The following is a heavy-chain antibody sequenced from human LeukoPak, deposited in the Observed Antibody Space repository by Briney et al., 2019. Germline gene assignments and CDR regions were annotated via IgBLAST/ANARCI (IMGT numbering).Heavy chain of an antibody. CDR3: ARGFFDIGYYDSSGYDY. V-gene: IGHV1-18*01. Sequence: GASVKVSCKASGYTFTSYGISWVRQAPGQGLEWMGWISAYNGNTNYAQKLQGRVTMTTDTSTSTAYMELRSLRSDDTAGYYCARGFFDIGYYDSSGYDYWGQGTLVTVSS. CDR1: GYTFTSYG. D-gene: IGHD3-22*01. J-gene: IGHJ4*02. CDR2: ISAYNGNT.